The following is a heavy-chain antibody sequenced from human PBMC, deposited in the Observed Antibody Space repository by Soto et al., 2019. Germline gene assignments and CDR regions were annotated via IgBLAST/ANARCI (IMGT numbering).Heavy chain of an antibody. CDR2: IDHLGTT. Sequence: QIQLQQSGAGLLKPSETLSLTCAVYGGSFTNFYWTWIRQPPGKGLEWIGVIDHLGTTNYNPSLQGRVTLSLDTSKDHFSLELPSVTAADTAVYDCARGLWGGEVRAWGQGTMVTVSS. D-gene: IGHD3-16*01. CDR3: ARGLWGGEVRA. CDR1: GGSFTNFY. J-gene: IGHJ4*03. V-gene: IGHV4-34*02.